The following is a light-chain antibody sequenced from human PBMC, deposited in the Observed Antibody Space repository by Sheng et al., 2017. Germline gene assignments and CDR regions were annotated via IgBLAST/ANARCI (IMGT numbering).Light chain of an antibody. J-gene: IGLJ2*01. CDR1: SSNFGAGFD. CDR3: QSYDRSLRSSV. Sequence: QSVLTQPPSMSGAPGQRVAISCTGSSSNFGAGFDVHWYQQIPGVAPKLLIYGDVRRPPGVPDRFSGSKSGTSASLVINGLQPEDEADYYCQSYDRSLRSSVFGGGTKLTV. CDR2: GDV. V-gene: IGLV1-40*01.